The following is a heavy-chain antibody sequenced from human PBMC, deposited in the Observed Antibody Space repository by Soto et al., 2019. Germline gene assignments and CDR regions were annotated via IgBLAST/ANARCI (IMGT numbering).Heavy chain of an antibody. CDR2: IIPIFGTA. D-gene: IGHD6-6*01. V-gene: IGHV1-69*01. Sequence: QVQLVQSGAEGKKPGSSVKVSCKASGGTFSSYAISWVRQAPGQGLEWMGGIIPIFGTANYAQKFQGRVTISADESTSTASMELGSLRSEEKAVYYCACPEAVYSSSSAPFDYWGQGTPVTVSS. J-gene: IGHJ4*02. CDR1: GGTFSSYA. CDR3: ACPEAVYSSSSAPFDY.